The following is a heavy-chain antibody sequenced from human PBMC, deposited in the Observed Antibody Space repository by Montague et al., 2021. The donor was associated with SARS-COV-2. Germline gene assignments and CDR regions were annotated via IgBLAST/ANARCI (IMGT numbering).Heavy chain of an antibody. V-gene: IGHV4-39*01. Sequence: SETLSLTCTVSGGSISSSSYYWGWIRQAPGKGLEWIGSIYYSGSTYYNPSLKSRVTISADISKNQFSVKLASATAADTGIYYCARGKRDFPIVVLGASTRTYFDSWGQGTPVTVSS. CDR2: IYYSGST. D-gene: IGHD2-15*01. CDR3: ARGKRDFPIVVLGASTRTYFDS. J-gene: IGHJ4*01. CDR1: GGSISSSSYY.